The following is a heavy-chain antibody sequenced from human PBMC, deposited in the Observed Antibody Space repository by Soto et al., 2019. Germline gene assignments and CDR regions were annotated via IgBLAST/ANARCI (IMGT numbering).Heavy chain of an antibody. J-gene: IGHJ3*02. D-gene: IGHD3-10*01. V-gene: IGHV3-23*01. CDR1: GFTFSSYA. CDR3: AKPKGLLLWFGELRFDAFDI. CDR2: ISGSGGST. Sequence: EVQLLESGGGLVQPGGSLRLSCAASGFTFSSYAMSWVRQAPGKGLEWVSAISGSGGSTYYADSVKGRFTISRDNSKNTLYLQMNSLRAEDTAVYYCAKPKGLLLWFGELRFDAFDIWGQGTMVTVSS.